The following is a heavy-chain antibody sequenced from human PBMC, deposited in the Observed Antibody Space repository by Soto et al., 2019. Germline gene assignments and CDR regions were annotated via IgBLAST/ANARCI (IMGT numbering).Heavy chain of an antibody. CDR2: INHSGST. Sequence: QVQLQQWGAGLLKPSETLSLTCAVYGGSFSGYYWSWIRQPPGKGLEWIGEINHSGSTNYNPSLKRRVTISVDTSKNQFSLKLSSVTAADTAVYYCARGNYYDSSEGYFDYWGQGTLVTVSS. V-gene: IGHV4-34*01. D-gene: IGHD3-22*01. CDR1: GGSFSGYY. CDR3: ARGNYYDSSEGYFDY. J-gene: IGHJ4*02.